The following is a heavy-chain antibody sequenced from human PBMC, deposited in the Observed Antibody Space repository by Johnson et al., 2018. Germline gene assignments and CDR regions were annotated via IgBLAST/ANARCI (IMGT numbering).Heavy chain of an antibody. Sequence: VQLVQSGGGLVQPGGSLRLSCAASGFTFSTYAMYWVRQAPGKGLEWVSSISGGGGGTYYADSVKGRFSISRDNSKNTLYLQMNSLRAEDTAVYYCAKGGGPSGWYAGYWGQGTLVTVSS. CDR2: ISGGGGGT. V-gene: IGHV3-23*04. CDR3: AKGGGPSGWYAGY. CDR1: GFTFSTYA. J-gene: IGHJ4*02. D-gene: IGHD6-19*01.